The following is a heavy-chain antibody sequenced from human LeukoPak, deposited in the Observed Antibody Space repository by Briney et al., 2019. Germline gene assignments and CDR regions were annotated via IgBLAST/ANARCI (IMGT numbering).Heavy chain of an antibody. J-gene: IGHJ4*02. CDR2: INQDGSEK. CDR1: GFTFRNYW. CDR3: ARDGQYSSSWYDFDY. Sequence: GGSLRLSCEASGFTFRNYWMNWVRQAPGKGLEWVANINQDGSEKHFVGSVKGRFTISRDNAKNSLYLQMNSLRAEDTAVYYRARDGQYSSSWYDFDYWGQGTLVTVSS. D-gene: IGHD6-13*01. V-gene: IGHV3-7*04.